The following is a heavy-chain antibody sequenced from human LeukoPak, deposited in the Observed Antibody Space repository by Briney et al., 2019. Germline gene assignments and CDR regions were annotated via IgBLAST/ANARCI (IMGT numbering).Heavy chain of an antibody. CDR2: ISGSGGST. V-gene: IGHV3-23*01. Sequence: GGSLRLSCAASGFTFSSYAMSWVRQAPGKGLEWVSAISGSGGSTYYADSVKGGFTLSRDNSKNTLYLQMNSMRAEDTAVYYCAKGGVVVPAAIAFLWNYYYYMDVWGKGTTVTVSS. J-gene: IGHJ6*03. D-gene: IGHD2-2*02. CDR3: AKGGVVVPAAIAFLWNYYYYMDV. CDR1: GFTFSSYA.